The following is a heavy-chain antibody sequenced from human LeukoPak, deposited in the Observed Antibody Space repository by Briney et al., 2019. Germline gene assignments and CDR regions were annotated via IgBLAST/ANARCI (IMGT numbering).Heavy chain of an antibody. Sequence: GSLRLSCAASGFTFSSYAMHWVRQAPGKGLEWVAVISYDGSNKYYADSVKGRFTISRDNSKNTLYLQMNSLRAEDTAVYYCARDPTGATTPFDYWGQGTLVTVSS. J-gene: IGHJ4*02. CDR3: ARDPTGATTPFDY. D-gene: IGHD1-26*01. CDR2: ISYDGSNK. V-gene: IGHV3-30-3*01. CDR1: GFTFSSYA.